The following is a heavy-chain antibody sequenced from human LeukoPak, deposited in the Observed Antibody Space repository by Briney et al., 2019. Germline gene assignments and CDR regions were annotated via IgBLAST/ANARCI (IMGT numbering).Heavy chain of an antibody. J-gene: IGHJ6*03. CDR2: IKPSGGST. CDR3: AREIAAAGTIYYYMDV. V-gene: IGHV1-46*01. Sequence: ASVKVSCKASGYTFTSYNMHWVRQAPGQGLEWMGIIKPSGGSTTYAQKFQGRVTMTRDMSTSTLYMELSSLRSEDTAVYYCAREIAAAGTIYYYMDVWGKGTTVTVSS. D-gene: IGHD6-13*01. CDR1: GYTFTSYN.